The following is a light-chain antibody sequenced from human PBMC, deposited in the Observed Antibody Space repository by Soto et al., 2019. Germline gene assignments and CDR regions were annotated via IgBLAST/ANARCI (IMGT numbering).Light chain of an antibody. Sequence: EIVMTQSPATLSVSPGERATLSCRASQSVSIKLAWYQQKPGQAPRLLIYDTSTRATGIPARFSGSGSGTEFTLTISSLQSEDFAVFSCQQYNNWPPITFGPGTRLEIK. CDR2: DTS. J-gene: IGKJ5*01. CDR3: QQYNNWPPIT. CDR1: QSVSIK. V-gene: IGKV3-15*01.